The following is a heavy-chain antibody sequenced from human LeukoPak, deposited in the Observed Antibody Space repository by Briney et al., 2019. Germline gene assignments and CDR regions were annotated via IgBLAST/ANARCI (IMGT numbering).Heavy chain of an antibody. D-gene: IGHD5-12*01. V-gene: IGHV3-74*01. CDR1: GFTFSSYW. CDR3: ARMRSGYGPDY. J-gene: IGHJ4*02. CDR2: INSDGSST. Sequence: GGSLRLPCAASGFTFSSYWMHRVRQAPGKGLVWVSRINSDGSSTSYADSVKGRFTISRDNAKNTLYLQMNSLRAEDTAVYYCARMRSGYGPDYWGQGTLVTVSS.